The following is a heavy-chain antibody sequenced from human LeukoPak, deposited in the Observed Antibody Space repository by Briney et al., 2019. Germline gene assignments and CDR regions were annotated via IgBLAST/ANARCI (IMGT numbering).Heavy chain of an antibody. D-gene: IGHD1-26*01. Sequence: GGSLRLSCAASGFTFSSCAMSWVRQAPGKGLEWVSTIIDSGNSIYYADSAEGRFTISRDNSKNTLYLQMNSLRAGDTAVYYCAKDPFFSGSYGVFDYWGLGTLVTVSS. J-gene: IGHJ4*02. CDR1: GFTFSSCA. V-gene: IGHV3-23*01. CDR3: AKDPFFSGSYGVFDY. CDR2: IIDSGNSI.